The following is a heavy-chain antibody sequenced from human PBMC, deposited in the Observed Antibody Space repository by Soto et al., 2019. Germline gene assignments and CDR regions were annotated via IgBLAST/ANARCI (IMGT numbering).Heavy chain of an antibody. D-gene: IGHD3-9*01. J-gene: IGHJ5*02. CDR3: ATVSATGTRWFGP. Sequence: QVQLQESGPGLVKPSQTLSLTCTVSGGSINSGAYYWSWVRQHPGKGLEWIGYISYRGSTYYNPSLKSRLNISVDTSNTEFPLNLNPATAADTAVYYWATVSATGTRWFGPWGQGTLVTLSS. CDR2: ISYRGST. CDR1: GGSINSGAYY. V-gene: IGHV4-31*03.